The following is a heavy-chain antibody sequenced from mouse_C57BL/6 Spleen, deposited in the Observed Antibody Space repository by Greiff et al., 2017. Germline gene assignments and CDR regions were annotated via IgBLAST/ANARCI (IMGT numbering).Heavy chain of an antibody. J-gene: IGHJ2*01. CDR2: IHPNSGST. V-gene: IGHV1-64*01. Sequence: QVQLQQPGAELVKPGASVKLSCKASGYTFTSYWMHWVKQRPGQGLEWIGMIHPNSGSTNYNKKCKGKATLTVDKSSSTAYMELSSLTSEDSAVYDCAREGITTRDDWGQGTTLTVSS. D-gene: IGHD1-1*01. CDR3: AREGITTRDD. CDR1: GYTFTSYW.